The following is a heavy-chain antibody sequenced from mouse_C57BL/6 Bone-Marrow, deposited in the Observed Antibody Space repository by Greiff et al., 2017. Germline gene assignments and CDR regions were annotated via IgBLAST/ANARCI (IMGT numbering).Heavy chain of an antibody. V-gene: IGHV1-31*01. Sequence: VQLQQSGPELVKPGASVKISCKASGYSFTGYYMHWVKQSHGNILDWIGYIYPYNGVSSYNQKFKGKATLTVDKSSSTAYMELRSLTSEDSAVYYCARCPYYYGSRYYAMDYWGQGTSVTVSS. J-gene: IGHJ4*01. CDR1: GYSFTGYY. CDR3: ARCPYYYGSRYYAMDY. CDR2: IYPYNGVS. D-gene: IGHD1-1*01.